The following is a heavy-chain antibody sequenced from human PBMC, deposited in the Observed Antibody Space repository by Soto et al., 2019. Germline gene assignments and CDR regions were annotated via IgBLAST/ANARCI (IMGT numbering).Heavy chain of an antibody. CDR2: IYYSGST. D-gene: IGHD3-3*01. CDR3: ARSVVTPFWNRLYGMDV. CDR1: GGSISSSSYY. V-gene: IGHV4-39*01. Sequence: PSETLSLTCTVSGGSISSSSYYWGWIRQPPGKGLEWIGSIYYSGSTYYNPSLKSRVTISVDTSKNQFSLKLSSVTAADTAVYYCARSVVTPFWNRLYGMDVWGQGTTVTVSS. J-gene: IGHJ6*02.